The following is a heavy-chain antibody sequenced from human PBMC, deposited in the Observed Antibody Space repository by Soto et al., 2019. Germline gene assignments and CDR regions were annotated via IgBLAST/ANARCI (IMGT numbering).Heavy chain of an antibody. V-gene: IGHV4-59*01. CDR3: ARAGGVRAVATYYYYGMDV. D-gene: IGHD6-19*01. CDR1: GGSISSYY. CDR2: IYYSGST. Sequence: SETLSLTCTVSGGSISSYYWSWIRQPPGKGLEWIGYIYYSGSTNYNPSLKSRVAISVDTSKNQFSLKLSSVTAADTAVYYCARAGGVRAVATYYYYGMDVWGQGTTVTVS. J-gene: IGHJ6*02.